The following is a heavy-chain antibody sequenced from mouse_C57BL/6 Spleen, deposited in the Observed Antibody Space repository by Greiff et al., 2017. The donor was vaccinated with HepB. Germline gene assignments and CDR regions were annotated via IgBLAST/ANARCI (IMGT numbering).Heavy chain of an antibody. Sequence: QVQLQQPGAELVRPGSSVKLSCKASGYPFTSYWMHWVKQRPIQGLEWIGNIDPSDSDTHYNQKFKDKATLTVDKSSCTAYMQLSSLTSEDSAVYYCARSKMELGAMDYWGQGTSVTVSS. CDR1: GYPFTSYW. D-gene: IGHD2-3*01. CDR3: ARSKMELGAMDY. V-gene: IGHV1-52*01. J-gene: IGHJ4*01. CDR2: IDPSDSDT.